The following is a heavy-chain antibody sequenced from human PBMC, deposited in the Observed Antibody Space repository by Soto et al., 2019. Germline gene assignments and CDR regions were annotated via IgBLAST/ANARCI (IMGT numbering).Heavy chain of an antibody. J-gene: IGHJ5*02. Sequence: QVQLVQSGAEVKKPGASVKVSCKASGYTFTSYGISWVRQAPGQGLEWMGWISAYNGNTNYAQKLQGRVTMTTDTSTRTAYIELRSPRSDDTAVYYCARVPPIYCYGSGSYLGPNWFDPWGQGTLVTVSS. CDR2: ISAYNGNT. V-gene: IGHV1-18*01. CDR1: GYTFTSYG. D-gene: IGHD3-10*01. CDR3: ARVPPIYCYGSGSYLGPNWFDP.